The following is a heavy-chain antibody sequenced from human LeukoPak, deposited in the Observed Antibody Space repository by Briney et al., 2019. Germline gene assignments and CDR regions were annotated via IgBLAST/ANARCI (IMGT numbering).Heavy chain of an antibody. CDR1: GGTFSSYA. CDR2: IIPIFGTA. J-gene: IGHJ3*02. CDR3: ARDFFGYCSGGSCYQRNGGDAFDI. D-gene: IGHD2-15*01. V-gene: IGHV1-69*13. Sequence: SVKVSCKASGGTFSSYAISWVRQAPGQGLEWMGGIIPIFGTANYAQKFQGRVTITADESTSTAYMELSSLRSEDTAVYYCARDFFGYCSGGSCYQRNGGDAFDIWGQGTMVTVSS.